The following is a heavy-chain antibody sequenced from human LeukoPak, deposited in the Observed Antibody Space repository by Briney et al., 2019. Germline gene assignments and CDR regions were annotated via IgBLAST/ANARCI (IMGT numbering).Heavy chain of an antibody. Sequence: GGSLRLSCAASGFTVSSNYMSWVRQAPGRGLEWVSVIYSGGSTYYADSVKGRFTISRDNSKNTLYLQMNSLRAEDTAVYYCARGVQTGLGGLLRRAMASNRYYFDYWGQGTLVTVSS. J-gene: IGHJ4*02. V-gene: IGHV3-53*01. CDR1: GFTVSSNY. CDR3: ARGVQTGLGGLLRRAMASNRYYFDY. D-gene: IGHD1-14*01. CDR2: IYSGGST.